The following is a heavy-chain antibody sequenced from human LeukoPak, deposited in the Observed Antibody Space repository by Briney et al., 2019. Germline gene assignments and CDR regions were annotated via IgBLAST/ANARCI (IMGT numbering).Heavy chain of an antibody. CDR3: ARTAGRTFDY. V-gene: IGHV1-46*01. CDR1: GYTFTSYF. CDR2: INPSGGST. J-gene: IGHJ4*02. Sequence: ASVEVSCKASGYTFTSYFMHWVRQAPGQGLEWMGIINPSGGSTSYAQKFQGRVTKTRDTSTSTVYMELSSLRSEDTAVYYCARTAGRTFDYWGQGTLVTVSS. D-gene: IGHD6-6*01.